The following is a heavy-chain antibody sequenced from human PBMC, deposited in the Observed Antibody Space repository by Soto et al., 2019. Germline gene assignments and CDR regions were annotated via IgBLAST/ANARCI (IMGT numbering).Heavy chain of an antibody. CDR2: IGGSGETT. V-gene: IGHV3-23*01. Sequence: GGSLRLSCAASGFPFITTDMSWVRQAPGKGLEWVSTIGGSGETTYYADSVKGRFTISRDNSKNTLYLQMNSLRADDKALYYCAKNSGWFNTWGQGALVTVSS. CDR1: GFPFITTD. D-gene: IGHD3-10*01. CDR3: AKNSGWFNT. J-gene: IGHJ5*02.